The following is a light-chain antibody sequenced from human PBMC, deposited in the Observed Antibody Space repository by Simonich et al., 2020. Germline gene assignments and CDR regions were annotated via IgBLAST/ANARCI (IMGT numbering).Light chain of an antibody. CDR2: KAS. V-gene: IGKV1-5*03. Sequence: DIQMTQSPSPLSASVGDRVTITCRASHSISSWLAWYQQKPGKAPKLLIYKASSLESGVPSRFSGSGSGTEFTLTISSLQPDDFATYYCQQHNSYPLTFGGGTKVEIK. CDR1: HSISSW. CDR3: QQHNSYPLT. J-gene: IGKJ4*01.